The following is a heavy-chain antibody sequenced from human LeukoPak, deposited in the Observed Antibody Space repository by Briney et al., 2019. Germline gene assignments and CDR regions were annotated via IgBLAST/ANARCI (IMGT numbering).Heavy chain of an antibody. Sequence: SETLSLTCTVSGGSISSYYWSWIRQPPRKGMERIGYIYYSGSTNYNPSLKSRVTISVDTSKNQFSLKLSSVAAADTAVYYCAGLGGDYEGYFDYWGQGTLVTVSS. CDR1: GGSISSYY. CDR2: IYYSGST. J-gene: IGHJ4*02. CDR3: AGLGGDYEGYFDY. V-gene: IGHV4-59*08. D-gene: IGHD4-17*01.